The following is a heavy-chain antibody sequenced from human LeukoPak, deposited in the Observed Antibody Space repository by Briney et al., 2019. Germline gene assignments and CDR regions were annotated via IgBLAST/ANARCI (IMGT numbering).Heavy chain of an antibody. CDR1: GGSFSGYY. D-gene: IGHD3-22*01. CDR3: ARVLNYYDSSGYLRSYYCMDV. CDR2: INHSGST. Sequence: SETLSLTCAVYGGSFSGYYWSWIRQPPGKGLEWIGEINHSGSTNYNPSLKSRVTISVDTSKNQFSLKLSSVTAADTAVYYCARVLNYYDSSGYLRSYYCMDVWGKGTTVTVSS. J-gene: IGHJ6*03. V-gene: IGHV4-34*01.